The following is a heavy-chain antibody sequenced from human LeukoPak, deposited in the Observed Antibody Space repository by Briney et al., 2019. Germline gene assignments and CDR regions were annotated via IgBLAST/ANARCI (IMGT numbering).Heavy chain of an antibody. J-gene: IGHJ6*03. CDR3: ARVWNYYYCYYMDV. CDR1: GGSIKSYY. D-gene: IGHD3-10*01. CDR2: ISYNGST. V-gene: IGHV4-59*01. Sequence: SETLSLTCTVSGGSIKSYYWSWIRQPPGTGLEWIGYISYNGSTNYNPSLKSRVTISVDTSKNQFSLKLSSVTAADTAVYYCARVWNYYYCYYMDVWGKGTTVTVSS.